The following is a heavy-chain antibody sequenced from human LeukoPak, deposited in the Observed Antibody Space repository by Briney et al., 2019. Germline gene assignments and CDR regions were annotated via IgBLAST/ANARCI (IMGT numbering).Heavy chain of an antibody. D-gene: IGHD3-22*01. CDR1: GGSISSSSYY. CDR3: VRKKYYYDTSANGWFDP. J-gene: IGHJ5*02. CDR2: IYYSGST. V-gene: IGHV4-39*01. Sequence: SETLSLTCTVSGGSISSSSYYWGWIRQPPGKGLEWIGSIYYSGSTYYNPSLKSRVTISVDTSKNQFSLKLSSVTAADTAVYYCVRKKYYYDTSANGWFDPWGQGTLVTVSS.